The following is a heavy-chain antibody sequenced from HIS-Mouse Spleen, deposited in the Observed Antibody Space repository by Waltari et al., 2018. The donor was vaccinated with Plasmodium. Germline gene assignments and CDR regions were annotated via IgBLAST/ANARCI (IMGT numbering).Heavy chain of an antibody. J-gene: IGHJ3*02. D-gene: IGHD6-6*01. Sequence: EVQLVESGGGLVQPGRSLRLYCAASGFTFVDYALPWVRQAPGKGLEWVSGISWNSGSIGYADSVKGRFTISRDNAKNSLYLQMNSLRAEDTALYYCAKARGSSSAFDIWGQGTMVTVSS. CDR2: ISWNSGSI. CDR1: GFTFVDYA. V-gene: IGHV3-9*01. CDR3: AKARGSSSAFDI.